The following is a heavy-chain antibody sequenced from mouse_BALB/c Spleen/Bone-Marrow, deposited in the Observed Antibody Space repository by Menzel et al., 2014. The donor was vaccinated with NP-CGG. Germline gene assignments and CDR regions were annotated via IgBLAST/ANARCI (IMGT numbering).Heavy chain of an antibody. J-gene: IGHJ2*01. CDR2: IDPANGNT. D-gene: IGHD1-1*01. CDR3: TRIYYYGRGYFDY. V-gene: IGHV14-3*02. Sequence: EVHLVESGAELVKPGASVELSCTASGFNIKDTYMHWVKQRPEQGLEWIGRIDPANGNTKYDPKFQGKATITADTSSNTAYLQLSSLTSEDTAVYYCTRIYYYGRGYFDYWGQGTTLTVSS. CDR1: GFNIKDTY.